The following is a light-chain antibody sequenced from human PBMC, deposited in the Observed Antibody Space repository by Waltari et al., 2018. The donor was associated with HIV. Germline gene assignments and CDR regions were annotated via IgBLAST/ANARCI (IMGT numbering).Light chain of an antibody. CDR2: EVT. CDR3: CSYAGSHTFVV. Sequence: QSALTQPASVSGSPGQSVTISCAGSNSDVGSYDLVSWYQHHPGKAPNRLIYEVTKRPSGVSNRVSGSKSGNTASLTISGLQAEDEADYYCCSYAGSHTFVVFGGGTKLTVL. J-gene: IGLJ2*01. CDR1: NSDVGSYDL. V-gene: IGLV2-23*02.